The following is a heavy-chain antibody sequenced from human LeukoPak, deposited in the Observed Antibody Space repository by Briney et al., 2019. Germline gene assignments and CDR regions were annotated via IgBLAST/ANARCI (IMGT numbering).Heavy chain of an antibody. CDR3: ACVTTADAFDI. V-gene: IGHV4-59*01. CDR1: GGSISSYY. CDR2: IYESGST. D-gene: IGHD3-22*01. J-gene: IGHJ3*02. Sequence: PSETLSLTCTVSGGSISSYYWSWIRQPPGKGLEWVGYIYESGSTNYNPSLKSRVTISVDTSKNQFSLKLSSVTAADTAVYYCACVTTADAFDIWGQGTMVTVSS.